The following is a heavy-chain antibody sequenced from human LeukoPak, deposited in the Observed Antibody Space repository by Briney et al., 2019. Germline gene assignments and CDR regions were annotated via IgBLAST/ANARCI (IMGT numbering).Heavy chain of an antibody. CDR3: VKDHFIIDREFLPDAFDI. CDR2: ISTNGGST. D-gene: IGHD3-16*02. V-gene: IGHV3-64D*09. Sequence: GGSLRLSCLASGFTFSSYDMHWVRQAPGKGLEYVSGISTNGGSTYYADSVRGRFTISRDNSKNTVYLQMSRLRAEDTAVYYCVKDHFIIDREFLPDAFDIWGQGTMVTVSS. J-gene: IGHJ3*02. CDR1: GFTFSSYD.